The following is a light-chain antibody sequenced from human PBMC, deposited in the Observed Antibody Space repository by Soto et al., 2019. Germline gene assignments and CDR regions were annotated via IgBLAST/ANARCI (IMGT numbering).Light chain of an antibody. CDR2: EAS. J-gene: IGKJ1*01. Sequence: DIQMTQSPSTLSASVGYTVTITCRATQSIVRWLAWYQQQPGKAPTLLIHEASTLASGVPSRFSGSGSGTEFTLTINSLQPDDFATYYCQQYHIYSGTFGQGTKVDIK. V-gene: IGKV1-5*03. CDR3: QQYHIYSGT. CDR1: QSIVRW.